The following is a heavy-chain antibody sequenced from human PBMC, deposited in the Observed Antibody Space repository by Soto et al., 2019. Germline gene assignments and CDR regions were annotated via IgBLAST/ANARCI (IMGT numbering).Heavy chain of an antibody. D-gene: IGHD2-2*01. J-gene: IGHJ4*02. CDR2: IYYGGST. CDR1: SGSISSGDYY. Sequence: SETLSLTCTVSSGSISSGDYYWSWIRQPPGKGLEWIGYIYYGGSTYYNPSLKSRLTISIDTSKNQFSLNLSSVTAADTAVYYCASGDIAVVPAANWGQGTLVTVSS. CDR3: ASGDIAVVPAAN. V-gene: IGHV4-30-4*01.